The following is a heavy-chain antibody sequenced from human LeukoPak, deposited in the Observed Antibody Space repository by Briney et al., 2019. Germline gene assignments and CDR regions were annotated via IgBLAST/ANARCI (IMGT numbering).Heavy chain of an antibody. Sequence: SGGSLRLSCAASGFTFSSYAMHWVRQAPGKGLEWVAVISYDGSNKYYADSVKGRFTISRNNSKNTLYLQMNSLRAEDTAVYYCAKVRDYDFWSGSWFDPWGQGTLVTVSS. J-gene: IGHJ5*02. V-gene: IGHV3-30*04. CDR3: AKVRDYDFWSGSWFDP. CDR1: GFTFSSYA. D-gene: IGHD3-3*01. CDR2: ISYDGSNK.